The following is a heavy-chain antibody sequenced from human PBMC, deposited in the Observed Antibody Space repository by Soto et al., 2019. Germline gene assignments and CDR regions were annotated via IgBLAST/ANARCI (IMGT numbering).Heavy chain of an antibody. J-gene: IGHJ4*02. Sequence: GGSLRLSCAASGFTFSSYAMSWVRQAPGKGLEWVSAISGSGGSTYYADSVKGRFTISRDNSKNTLYLQMNSLRAEDTAVYYCAKKGDLGELSPQHSYYFDYWGQGTLVTVSS. CDR1: GFTFSSYA. CDR2: ISGSGGST. D-gene: IGHD3-16*02. V-gene: IGHV3-23*01. CDR3: AKKGDLGELSPQHSYYFDY.